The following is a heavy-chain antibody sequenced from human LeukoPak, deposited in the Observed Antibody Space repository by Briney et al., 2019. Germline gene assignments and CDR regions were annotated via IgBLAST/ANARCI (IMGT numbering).Heavy chain of an antibody. CDR2: LYIGGNT. D-gene: IGHD3-16*01. CDR1: GLTVNNNY. V-gene: IGHV3-53*01. CDR3: ARSRGPNTFGGVHDY. J-gene: IGHJ4*02. Sequence: QSGGSLRLSCAASGLTVNNNYMNWVRQAPGKGLEWVSALYIGGNTYYADSVKGRFTISRDNSKNTLYLQMNSLRAEDTAVYYCARSRGPNTFGGVHDYWGQGTLVTVSS.